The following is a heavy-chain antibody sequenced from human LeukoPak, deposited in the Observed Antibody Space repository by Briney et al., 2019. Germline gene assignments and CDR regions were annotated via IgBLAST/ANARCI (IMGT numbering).Heavy chain of an antibody. V-gene: IGHV3-33*08. CDR2: IWYDGSNK. Sequence: GGSLRLSCAASGFTFSSYGMHWVRQAPGKGLEWVVVIWYDGSNKYYADSVKGRFTISRDNSKNTLYLQMNSLRAEDTAVYYCARPYDSSGYYYFDYWGQGTLVTVSS. CDR1: GFTFSSYG. D-gene: IGHD3-22*01. J-gene: IGHJ4*02. CDR3: ARPYDSSGYYYFDY.